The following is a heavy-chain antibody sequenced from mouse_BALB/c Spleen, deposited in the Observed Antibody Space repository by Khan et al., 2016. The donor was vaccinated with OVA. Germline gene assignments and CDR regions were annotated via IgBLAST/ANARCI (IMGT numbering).Heavy chain of an antibody. V-gene: IGHV1-76*01. CDR2: IYPGTDNI. CDR1: GFTFTSYW. Sequence: QVQLKQSGAELVRPGASVKLSCKTSGFTFTSYWIHWVKQRSGQGLEWIARIYPGTDNIYYNEKLKDKATLTADKSSITAYMQLSSLKSEDSAVYFCAREEALYYFDYWGQGTTLTVSS. J-gene: IGHJ2*01. D-gene: IGHD3-2*02. CDR3: AREEALYYFDY.